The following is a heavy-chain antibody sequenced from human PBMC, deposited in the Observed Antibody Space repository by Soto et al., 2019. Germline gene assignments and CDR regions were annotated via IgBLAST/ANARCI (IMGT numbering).Heavy chain of an antibody. D-gene: IGHD3-3*01. V-gene: IGHV5-51*01. J-gene: IGHJ6*02. CDR1: GYSFTSYW. Sequence: GESLKISCKGSGYSFTSYWIGWVRQMPGKGLEWMGIIYPGDSDTRYSPSFQGQVTISTDKSISTAYPQWSSLRASDTAIYYCARNLNYDHYYYAMDIWGQGTTVTVSS. CDR2: IYPGDSDT. CDR3: ARNLNYDHYYYAMDI.